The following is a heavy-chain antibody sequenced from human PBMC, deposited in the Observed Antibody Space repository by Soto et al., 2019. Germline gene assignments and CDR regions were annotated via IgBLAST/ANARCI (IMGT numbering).Heavy chain of an antibody. D-gene: IGHD3-10*01. J-gene: IGHJ6*02. CDR3: ARVFGFGGMDV. Sequence: SETLSLTRTVSGGSISSGGYYWSWIRQHPGKGLEWIGYIYYSGSTYYNPSLKSRVTISVDTSKNQFSLKLSSVTAADTAVYYCARVFGFGGMDVWGQGTTVTVSS. CDR2: IYYSGST. CDR1: GGSISSGGYY. V-gene: IGHV4-31*03.